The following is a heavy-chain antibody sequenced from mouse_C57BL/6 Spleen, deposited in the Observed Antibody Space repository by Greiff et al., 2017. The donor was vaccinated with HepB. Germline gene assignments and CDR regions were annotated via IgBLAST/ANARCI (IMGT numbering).Heavy chain of an antibody. V-gene: IGHV5-6*01. CDR3: ARQNYLYAMDY. CDR2: ISSGGSYT. CDR1: GFTFSSYG. J-gene: IGHJ4*01. Sequence: EVKLVESGGDLVKPGGSLKLSCAASGFTFSSYGMSWVRQTPDKRLEWVATISSGGSYTYYPDSVKGRFTISRDNAKNTLHLQMSSLKSEDTAMYYCARQNYLYAMDYWGQGTSVTVSS. D-gene: IGHD5-5*01.